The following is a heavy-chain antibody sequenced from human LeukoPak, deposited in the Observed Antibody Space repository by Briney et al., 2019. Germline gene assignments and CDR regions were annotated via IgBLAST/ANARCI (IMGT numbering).Heavy chain of an antibody. CDR3: ARDYSGWYYFDY. V-gene: IGHV1-8*01. CDR1: GYTFTSYD. D-gene: IGHD6-19*01. J-gene: IGHJ4*02. CDR2: MNPNSGNT. Sequence: ASVKVSCKASGYTFTSYDINWVRQATGQGLEWMGWMNPNSGNTGYAQKFQGRVTMTRNTSTSTVYMELSSLRSEDAAVYYCARDYSGWYYFDYWGQGTLVTVSS.